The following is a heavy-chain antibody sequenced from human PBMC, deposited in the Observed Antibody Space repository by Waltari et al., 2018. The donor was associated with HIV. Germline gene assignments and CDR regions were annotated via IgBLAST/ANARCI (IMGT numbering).Heavy chain of an antibody. CDR1: RLRFRAYV. V-gene: IGHV3-30*15. CDR3: VRETSGRDAFDI. CDR2: ISNDGNDK. D-gene: IGHD2-15*01. Sequence: LVESGGDLVQSGTSLRLSCEASRLRFRAYVMFWVRQAPGKGLEWVAVISNDGNDKKYVDSVKGRFNVSRDNVKNTLYLYMSRLRPEDTAVYYCVRETSGRDAFDIWGLGTQVIVSS. J-gene: IGHJ3*02.